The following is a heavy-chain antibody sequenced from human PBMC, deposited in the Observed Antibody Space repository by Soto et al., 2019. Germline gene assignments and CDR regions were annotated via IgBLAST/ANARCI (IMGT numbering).Heavy chain of an antibody. Sequence: SETLSLICTVSGGSITNYYWSWIRQPPGKGLEWIGYVSYSGSTGYKSSLKSRVTISLDASKNQFSLNLRSVTAADTAMYYCARHYGDSVWGQGTLVTVSS. D-gene: IGHD4-17*01. CDR2: VSYSGST. J-gene: IGHJ4*02. V-gene: IGHV4-59*08. CDR3: ARHYGDSV. CDR1: GGSITNYY.